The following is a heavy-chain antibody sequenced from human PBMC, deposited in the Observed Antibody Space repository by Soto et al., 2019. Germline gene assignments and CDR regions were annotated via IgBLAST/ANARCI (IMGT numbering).Heavy chain of an antibody. J-gene: IGHJ5*02. CDR1: GFTFSSYW. D-gene: IGHD3-22*01. CDR2: IKQDGSEN. V-gene: IGHV3-7*01. CDR3: AREGDSSGTPGFDP. Sequence: EVQLVESGGGLVQPGGSLRLSCAASGFTFSSYWMSWVRQAPGKGLEWVANIKQDGSENYYVDSVKGRFTISRDNAKNSLYLQMNSLRAEDTAVYYCAREGDSSGTPGFDPWGQGTLVTVSS.